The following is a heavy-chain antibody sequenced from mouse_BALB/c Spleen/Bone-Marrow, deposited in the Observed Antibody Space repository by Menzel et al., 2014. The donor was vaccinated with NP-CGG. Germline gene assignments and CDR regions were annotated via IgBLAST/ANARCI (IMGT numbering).Heavy chain of an antibody. CDR3: ARLGYYGVMVY. J-gene: IGHJ4*01. CDR2: INPDSSTI. D-gene: IGHD1-1*01. Sequence: EVQLQESGGGLVQPGGSLKLSCAASGFDFSGYSMSWVRQAPGKGLEWIGEINPDSSTINYTPSLKDKFIISRDNAKNTLYLQMSKVRSEDTALYYCARLGYYGVMVYWGQGTSVTVSS. V-gene: IGHV4-1*02. CDR1: GFDFSGYS.